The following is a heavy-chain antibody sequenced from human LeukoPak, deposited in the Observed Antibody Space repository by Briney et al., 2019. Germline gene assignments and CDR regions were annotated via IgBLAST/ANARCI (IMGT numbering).Heavy chain of an antibody. CDR1: GGSLSGYY. J-gene: IGHJ5*02. CDR3: ASDPGIAVAGTKASWFDP. V-gene: IGHV4-34*01. D-gene: IGHD6-19*01. Sequence: SETLSFTCAVYGGSLSGYYWSWIRQPPGKGLEWIGEINHSGSTNYNPSLKSRVTISVDTSKNQFSLKLSSVTAADTAVYYCASDPGIAVAGTKASWFDPWGQGTLVTVSS. CDR2: INHSGST.